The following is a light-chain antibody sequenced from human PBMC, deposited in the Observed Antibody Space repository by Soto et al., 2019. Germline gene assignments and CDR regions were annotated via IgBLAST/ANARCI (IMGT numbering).Light chain of an antibody. Sequence: QSALTQPRSVSGSPGQSVTISCSGTGSDIGDTYVSWFQQHPGKVPKLIIYDVNKRPSGAPDRFSGSKSGNAASLTISGLQAEDEADYYCCSYAGTFTWVFGGGTKLTVL. J-gene: IGLJ3*02. V-gene: IGLV2-11*01. CDR1: GSDIGDTY. CDR2: DVN. CDR3: CSYAGTFTWV.